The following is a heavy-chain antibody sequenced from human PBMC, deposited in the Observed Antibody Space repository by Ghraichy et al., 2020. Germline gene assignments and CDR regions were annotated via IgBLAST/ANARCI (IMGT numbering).Heavy chain of an antibody. V-gene: IGHV4-34*01. Sequence: SETLSLTCAVYGGSFSGYYWSWIRQPPGKGLEWIGEINHSGSTNYNPSLKSRVTISVDTSKNQFSLKLSSVTAADTAVYYCARGRYCSSTSCYRSYYYYYMDVWGKGSTVTFSS. J-gene: IGHJ6*03. CDR1: GGSFSGYY. D-gene: IGHD2-2*01. CDR3: ARGRYCSSTSCYRSYYYYYMDV. CDR2: INHSGST.